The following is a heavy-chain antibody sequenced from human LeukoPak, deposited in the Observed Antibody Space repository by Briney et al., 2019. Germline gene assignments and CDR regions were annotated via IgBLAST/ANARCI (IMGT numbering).Heavy chain of an antibody. Sequence: ASVKVSCKASGYTFTGYYMHWVRQAPGQGLEWMGWINPNSGGTNYVQKFQGRVTMTRDTSISTAYMELSRLRSDDTAVYYCARDLYGGSYDFWGQGTLVTVSS. V-gene: IGHV1-2*02. CDR3: ARDLYGGSYDF. CDR2: INPNSGGT. D-gene: IGHD1-26*01. J-gene: IGHJ4*02. CDR1: GYTFTGYY.